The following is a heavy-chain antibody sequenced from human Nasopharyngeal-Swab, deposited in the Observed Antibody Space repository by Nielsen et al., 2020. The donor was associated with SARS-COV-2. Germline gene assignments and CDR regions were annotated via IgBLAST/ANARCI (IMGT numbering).Heavy chain of an antibody. Sequence: GESLKISCAASGFTFSGSAMHWVRQASGKGLEWVGRIRSKANSYATAYAASVKGRFTISRDDSKNTAYLQMNSLKTEDTAVYYCTGGVTMVRHWGQGTLVPSPQ. J-gene: IGHJ4*02. CDR3: TGGVTMVRH. D-gene: IGHD3-10*01. V-gene: IGHV3-73*01. CDR1: GFTFSGSA. CDR2: IRSKANSYAT.